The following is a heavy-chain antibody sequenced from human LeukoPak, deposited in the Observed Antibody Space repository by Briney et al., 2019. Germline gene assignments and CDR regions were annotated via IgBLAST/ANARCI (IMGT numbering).Heavy chain of an antibody. CDR2: INSDGTST. D-gene: IGHD3-22*01. V-gene: IGHV3-74*01. Sequence: QPGGSLRLSCAASGLTFSRDWMHWVRQTPGKGLVWVSHINSDGTSTIYADSVKGRFTISRDNAKNSLYLQLNSLRAEDTAVYYCARGFYPPSPYYDSSGYPPYFDYWGQGTLVTVSS. CDR1: GLTFSRDW. J-gene: IGHJ4*02. CDR3: ARGFYPPSPYYDSSGYPPYFDY.